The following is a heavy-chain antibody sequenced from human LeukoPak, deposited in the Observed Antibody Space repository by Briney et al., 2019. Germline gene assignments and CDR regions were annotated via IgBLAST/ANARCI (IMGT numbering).Heavy chain of an antibody. Sequence: GASVKVSCKASGGTFSSYAISWVRQAPGQGLEWMGGIIPISGTADYAQKFQGRVTITADKSTSTAYMELSSLRSEDTAVYYCASRYCSGGSCYYYYYMDVWGKGTTVTVSS. CDR1: GGTFSSYA. CDR2: IIPISGTA. D-gene: IGHD2-15*01. CDR3: ASRYCSGGSCYYYYYMDV. J-gene: IGHJ6*03. V-gene: IGHV1-69*06.